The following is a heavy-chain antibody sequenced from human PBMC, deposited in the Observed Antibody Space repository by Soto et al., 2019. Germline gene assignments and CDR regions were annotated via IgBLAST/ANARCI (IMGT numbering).Heavy chain of an antibody. V-gene: IGHV3-23*01. J-gene: IGHJ5*02. D-gene: IGHD1-26*01. CDR3: AKNQGVELVPLATVDWFDP. Sequence: GGSLRLSCAASGFIFENFGMSWVRQAPGKGLEWISSISGSGFKKYYADSVKDRFTISRDNSKSTVYLELNNLSAEDTAVYHCAKNQGVELVPLATVDWFDPWGQGSVVTVSS. CDR2: ISGSGFKK. CDR1: GFIFENFG.